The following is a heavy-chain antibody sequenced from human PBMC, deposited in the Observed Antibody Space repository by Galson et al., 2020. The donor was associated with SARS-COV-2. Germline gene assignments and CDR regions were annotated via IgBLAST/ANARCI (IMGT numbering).Heavy chain of an antibody. Sequence: SQTLSLTCTVSGGSISGDFWSWIRQSPGKGLEWIGYVSSSGSTNYNPSLKSRVTISVDTSKNQFYLKLNAVTAADTAVYYCARDRRPTQYSSRIRCDPWGQGSLVTVSS. V-gene: IGHV4-59*01. D-gene: IGHD6-13*01. CDR2: VSSSGST. CDR3: ARDRRPTQYSSRIRCDP. CDR1: GGSISGDF. J-gene: IGHJ5*02.